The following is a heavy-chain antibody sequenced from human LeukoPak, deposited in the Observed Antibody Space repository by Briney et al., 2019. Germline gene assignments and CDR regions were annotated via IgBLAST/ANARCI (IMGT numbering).Heavy chain of an antibody. Sequence: GGSLRLSCAASGFTFTSYAMSWVRQAPGKGLEWVSTISGSGGSTYYADSVKGRFTISRDNSKNTLYLQMNSLRAEDTAVYYCAKGYGSGSSRYYFDYWGQGALVTVSS. V-gene: IGHV3-23*01. CDR3: AKGYGSGSSRYYFDY. CDR2: ISGSGGST. D-gene: IGHD3-10*01. CDR1: GFTFTSYA. J-gene: IGHJ4*02.